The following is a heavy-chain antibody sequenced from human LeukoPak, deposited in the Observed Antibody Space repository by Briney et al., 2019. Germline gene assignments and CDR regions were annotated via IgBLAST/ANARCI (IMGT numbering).Heavy chain of an antibody. Sequence: SETLSLTCTVSGGSISSSSYYWGWFRQPPGKGLGWIGSIYYSGSTYYNPSLKSRVTISVDTSKNQFSLKLSSVTAADTAVYYCARDHGSYYYFDYWGQGTLVTVSS. CDR2: IYYSGST. CDR3: ARDHGSYYYFDY. J-gene: IGHJ4*02. CDR1: GGSISSSSYY. D-gene: IGHD1-26*01. V-gene: IGHV4-39*07.